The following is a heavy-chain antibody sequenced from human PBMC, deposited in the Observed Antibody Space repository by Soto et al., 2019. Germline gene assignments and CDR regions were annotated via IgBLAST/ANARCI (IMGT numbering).Heavy chain of an antibody. CDR2: IYYSGST. CDR3: ARHAVLAAIDY. Sequence: SETLSLTCTVSGGSIISYYWSWIRQPPGKGLEWIGYIYYSGSTNYSPSLKSRVTISVDTSKNQFSLKLSSVTAADTAVYYCARHAVLAAIDYWGQGTLVTVSS. D-gene: IGHD2-15*01. CDR1: GGSIISYY. V-gene: IGHV4-59*08. J-gene: IGHJ4*02.